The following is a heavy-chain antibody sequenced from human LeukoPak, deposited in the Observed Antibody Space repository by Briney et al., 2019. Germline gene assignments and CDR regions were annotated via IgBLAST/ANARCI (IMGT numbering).Heavy chain of an antibody. CDR3: ARDLNVLRYFDWLFPADGMDV. V-gene: IGHV1-3*01. J-gene: IGHJ6*04. Sequence: GASVKVSCKASGYTFTSYAMHWVRQAPGQRLERMGWINAGNGNTKYSQKFQGRVTITRDTSASTAYMELSSLRSEDTAVYYCARDLNVLRYFDWLFPADGMDVWGKGTTVTVSS. CDR2: INAGNGNT. D-gene: IGHD3-9*01. CDR1: GYTFTSYA.